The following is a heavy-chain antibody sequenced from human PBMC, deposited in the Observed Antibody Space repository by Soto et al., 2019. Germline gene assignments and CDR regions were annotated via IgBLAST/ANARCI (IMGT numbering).Heavy chain of an antibody. CDR1: GYTFTSYA. Sequence: GASVKVSCKASGYTFTSYAMHWVRQAPGQRLEWMGWINAGNGNTKYSQKFQGRVTITRDTSASTAYMELSSLRSEDTAVYYCARSFRVLRFLEWSAQYYYYYYGMDVWGQGTTVTVSS. J-gene: IGHJ6*02. CDR2: INAGNGNT. D-gene: IGHD3-3*01. V-gene: IGHV1-3*01. CDR3: ARSFRVLRFLEWSAQYYYYYYGMDV.